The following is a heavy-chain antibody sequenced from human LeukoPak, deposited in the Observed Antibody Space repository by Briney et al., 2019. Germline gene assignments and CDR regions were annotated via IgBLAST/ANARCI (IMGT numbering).Heavy chain of an antibody. CDR3: GRGHWGLDY. Sequence: GGSLRLSCAASGFTFSDYSMNWVRQAPGKGLERVSYISNSGSSIYYADSVKGRFTTSRDNAKSSLYLQMNSLRAEDTAVYYCGRGHWGLDYWGQGALVTVSS. J-gene: IGHJ4*02. CDR2: ISNSGSSI. V-gene: IGHV3-21*05. CDR1: GFTFSDYS. D-gene: IGHD7-27*01.